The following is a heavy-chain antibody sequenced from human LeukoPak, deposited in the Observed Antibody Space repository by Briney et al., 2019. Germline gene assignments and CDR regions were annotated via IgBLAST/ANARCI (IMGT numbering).Heavy chain of an antibody. V-gene: IGHV4-59*01. J-gene: IGHJ4*02. Sequence: PSETLSLTCTVSGGSISSYYWSWIRQPPGKGLEWIGYIYYSGSTNHNPSLKSRVTISVDTSKNQFSPKLSSVTAADTAVYYCARDTGDGYRGGFDYWGQGTLVTVSS. D-gene: IGHD5-24*01. CDR3: ARDTGDGYRGGFDY. CDR1: GGSISSYY. CDR2: IYYSGST.